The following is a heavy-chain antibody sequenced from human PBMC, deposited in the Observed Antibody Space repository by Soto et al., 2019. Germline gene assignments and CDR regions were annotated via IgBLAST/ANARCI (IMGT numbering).Heavy chain of an antibody. CDR2: ISGSGGST. CDR3: AKDTGSGYSERFDY. J-gene: IGHJ4*02. D-gene: IGHD3-22*01. CDR1: GFTFSSSA. V-gene: IGHV3-23*01. Sequence: PGGSLRLSCAASGFTFSSSAMSWVRQAPGKGLEWVSAISGSGGSTYYADSVKGRFTISRDNSKNTLYLQMNSLRAEDTAVYYCAKDTGSGYSERFDYWGQGTLVTVSS.